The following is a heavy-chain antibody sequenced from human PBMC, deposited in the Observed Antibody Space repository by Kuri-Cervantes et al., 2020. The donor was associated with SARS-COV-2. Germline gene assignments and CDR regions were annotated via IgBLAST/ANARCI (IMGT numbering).Heavy chain of an antibody. V-gene: IGHV1-2*02. CDR1: GYTFTDYY. Sequence: ASVKVSCKTSGYTFTDYYMHWVRQAPGQGLEWMGWINPNSGGTNYAQKFQGRVTMTRDTSISTAYMELSRLRSDDTAVYYCARISSGSVLRFLEWSAEDAFDIWGQGTMVTVSS. CDR2: INPNSGGT. CDR3: ARISSGSVLRFLEWSAEDAFDI. J-gene: IGHJ3*02. D-gene: IGHD3-3*01.